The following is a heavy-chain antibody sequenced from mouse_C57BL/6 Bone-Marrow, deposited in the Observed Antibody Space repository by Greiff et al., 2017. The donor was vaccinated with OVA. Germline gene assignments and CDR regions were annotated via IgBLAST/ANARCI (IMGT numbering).Heavy chain of an antibody. Sequence: VQLQQPGAELVKPGASVKMSCKASGYTFTSYWITWVKQRPGQGLEWIGRIDPANGNTKYAPKFQGKATITADTSSNTAYLQLSSLTSEDTAIYYCARGGVDSSGYGSAMDYWGQGTSVTVSS. J-gene: IGHJ4*01. V-gene: IGHV14-3*01. D-gene: IGHD3-2*02. CDR3: ARGGVDSSGYGSAMDY. CDR2: IDPANGNT. CDR1: GYTFTSYW.